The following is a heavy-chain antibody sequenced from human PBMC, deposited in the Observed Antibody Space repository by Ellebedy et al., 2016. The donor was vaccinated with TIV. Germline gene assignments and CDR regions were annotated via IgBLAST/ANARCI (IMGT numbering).Heavy chain of an antibody. D-gene: IGHD6-19*01. Sequence: GGSLRLSCAASGFTFSSYSMNWVRQAPGKGLEWVSYISSSSSTIYYADSVKGRFTISRDNAKNSLYLQMNSLRDEDTAVYYCATCRPTVPLGIAVAGTCYYYGMDVWGQGTTVTVSS. CDR3: ATCRPTVPLGIAVAGTCYYYGMDV. V-gene: IGHV3-48*02. CDR1: GFTFSSYS. CDR2: ISSSSSTI. J-gene: IGHJ6*02.